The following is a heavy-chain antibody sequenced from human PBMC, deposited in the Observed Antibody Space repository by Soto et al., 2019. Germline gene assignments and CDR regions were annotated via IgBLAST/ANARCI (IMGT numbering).Heavy chain of an antibody. J-gene: IGHJ6*02. Sequence: PGGSLRLSCGASGFTFSSYGMHWVRQAPGKGLEWVAVIWYDGSNKYYADSVKGRFTISRDNSKNTLYLQMNSLRAEDMAVYYCAKVVVPAAMVNYYYGMDVWGQGTTVTVSS. V-gene: IGHV3-30*02. CDR1: GFTFSSYG. CDR2: IWYDGSNK. D-gene: IGHD2-2*01. CDR3: AKVVVPAAMVNYYYGMDV.